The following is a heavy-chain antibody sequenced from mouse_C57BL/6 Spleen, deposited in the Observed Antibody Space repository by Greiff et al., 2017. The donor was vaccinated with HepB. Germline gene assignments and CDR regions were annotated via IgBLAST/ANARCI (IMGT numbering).Heavy chain of an antibody. D-gene: IGHD3-1*01. V-gene: IGHV1-15*01. J-gene: IGHJ3*01. Sequence: SGAELVRPGASVTLSCKASGYTFTDYEMHWVKQTPVHGLEWIGAIDPETGGTAYNQKFKGKAILTADKSSSTAYMELRSLTSEDSAVYYCTRSGYAVLFAYWGQGTLVTVSA. CDR3: TRSGYAVLFAY. CDR2: IDPETGGT. CDR1: GYTFTDYE.